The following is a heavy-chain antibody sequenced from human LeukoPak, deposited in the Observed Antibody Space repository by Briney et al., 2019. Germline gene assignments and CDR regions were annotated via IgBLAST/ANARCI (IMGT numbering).Heavy chain of an antibody. CDR2: INPNSGGT. CDR1: GYTFTGYY. Sequence: GASVKVSCKASGYTFTGYYMHWVRQAPGQGLEWMGWINPNSGGTNYAQKFQGRVTMTRDTSISTAYMELSRLRSDDTAVYYCARETFSPPPLYYYYVDVWGEGTTVTVSS. V-gene: IGHV1-2*02. D-gene: IGHD3-16*01. CDR3: ARETFSPPPLYYYYVDV. J-gene: IGHJ6*03.